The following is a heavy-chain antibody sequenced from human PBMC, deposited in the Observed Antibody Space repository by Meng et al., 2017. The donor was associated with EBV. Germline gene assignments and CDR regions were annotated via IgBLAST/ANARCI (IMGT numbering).Heavy chain of an antibody. CDR1: GYTFTSYD. D-gene: IGHD3-3*01. J-gene: IGHJ5*02. CDR3: ARGVGTIFGVVIKNWFDP. CDR2: MNPNSGNT. V-gene: IGHV1-8*01. Sequence: GQGWESGAEVKKHGASVKVSCKASGYTFTSYDINWVRQATGQGLEWMGWMNPNSGNTGYAQKFQGRVTMTRNTSISTAYMELSSLRSEDTAVYYCARGVGTIFGVVIKNWFDPWGQGTLVTVSS.